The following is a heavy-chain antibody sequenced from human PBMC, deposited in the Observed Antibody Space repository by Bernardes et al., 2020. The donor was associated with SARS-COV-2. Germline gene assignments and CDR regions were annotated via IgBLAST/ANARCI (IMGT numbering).Heavy chain of an antibody. CDR2: ISFDSGSI. J-gene: IGHJ4*02. Sequence: GGYLSPSRAASGFTLSRFSMNWVRPAPGKGLEWVSSISFDSGSIYYADSVKGRFTISRDNAKSSLYLQMNSLRAEDTAVYYCASCGGSCYTDPFDYWGQGTLVTVSS. V-gene: IGHV3-21*01. CDR3: ASCGGSCYTDPFDY. D-gene: IGHD2-15*01. CDR1: GFTLSRFS.